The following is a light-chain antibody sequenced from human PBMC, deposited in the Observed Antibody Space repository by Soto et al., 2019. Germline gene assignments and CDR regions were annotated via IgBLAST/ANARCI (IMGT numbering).Light chain of an antibody. V-gene: IGKV3-15*01. J-gene: IGKJ1*01. Sequence: EMVMTLSPATLSGSQRGRASLSCGASQSISDTLAWYQQKPGQAPRLLIYGASARVPGFPARFSGSGSGTDFTLTISSLQSEDLPVYYCQQYNNWPWTFGQGTKVDIK. CDR2: GAS. CDR3: QQYNNWPWT. CDR1: QSISDT.